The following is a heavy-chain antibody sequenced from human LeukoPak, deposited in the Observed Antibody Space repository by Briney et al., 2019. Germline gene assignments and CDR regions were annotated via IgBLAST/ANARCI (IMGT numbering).Heavy chain of an antibody. CDR1: GYTFTSYA. J-gene: IGHJ5*02. CDR3: AKATVITNWFDP. Sequence: ASVKVSCNASGYTFTSYAMHWVRQAPGQRLEWMGWINAGNGNTKYSQKFQGRVTITRDTSASTAYMELSSLRSEDTAVYYCAKATVITNWFDPWGQGTLVTVSS. CDR2: INAGNGNT. V-gene: IGHV1-3*01. D-gene: IGHD4-17*01.